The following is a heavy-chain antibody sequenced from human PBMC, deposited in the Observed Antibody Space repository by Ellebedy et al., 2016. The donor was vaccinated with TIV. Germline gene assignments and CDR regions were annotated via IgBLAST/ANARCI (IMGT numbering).Heavy chain of an antibody. CDR2: ISWNGGTM. Sequence: SLKISXAASGFMFDDYAMHWVRQAPGKGLEWVLGISWNGGTMGYADSVKGRFTISRDNAKNSLYLQMNSLRTEDTALYYCARSREGYYMDVWGKGTTVTVSS. CDR3: ARSREGYYMDV. V-gene: IGHV3-9*01. CDR1: GFMFDDYA. J-gene: IGHJ6*03.